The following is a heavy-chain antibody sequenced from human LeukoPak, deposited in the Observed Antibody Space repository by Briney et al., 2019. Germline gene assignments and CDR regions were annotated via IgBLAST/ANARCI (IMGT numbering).Heavy chain of an antibody. CDR2: IYGDGSFT. D-gene: IGHD5-18*01. CDR1: GFTFSNFW. V-gene: IGHV3-74*01. CDR3: ARDPGTAMGRALDY. J-gene: IGHJ4*02. Sequence: GGSLRLSCAASGFTFSNFWMHWVRQAPGKGLVWVALIYGDGSFTRYADSVKGRFTISRDNAKNTLYLQMNSLRAEDTAVYYCARDPGTAMGRALDYWGQGTLVTVSS.